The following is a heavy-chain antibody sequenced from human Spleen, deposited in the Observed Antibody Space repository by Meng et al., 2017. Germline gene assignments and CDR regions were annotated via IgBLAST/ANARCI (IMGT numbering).Heavy chain of an antibody. Sequence: GESLKISCAASGFTFSSYWMSWVRQAPGKGLEWVGFIRSKAYGGTTEYAASVKGRFTISRDDSKSIAYLQMNSLKTEDTAVYYCTRGPYDSSGYYQYYFDYWGQGTRVTVSS. V-gene: IGHV3-49*04. CDR2: IRSKAYGGTT. CDR3: TRGPYDSSGYYQYYFDY. CDR1: GFTFSSYW. J-gene: IGHJ4*01. D-gene: IGHD3-22*01.